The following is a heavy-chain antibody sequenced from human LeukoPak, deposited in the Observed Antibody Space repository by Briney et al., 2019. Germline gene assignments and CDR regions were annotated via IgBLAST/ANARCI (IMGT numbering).Heavy chain of an antibody. D-gene: IGHD3-10*02. J-gene: IGHJ6*04. CDR2: ISSSSSTI. CDR1: GFTFSSYS. Sequence: GGSLRLSCAASGFTFSSYSMNWVRQAPGKGREGVSYISSSSSTIYYADSVKGRFTISRDNAKNSLYLQMNSLRAEDTAVYYCAELGITMIGGVWGKGTTVTISS. CDR3: AELGITMIGGV. V-gene: IGHV3-48*01.